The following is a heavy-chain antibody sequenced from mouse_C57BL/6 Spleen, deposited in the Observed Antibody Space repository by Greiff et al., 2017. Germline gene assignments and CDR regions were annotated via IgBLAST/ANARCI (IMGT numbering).Heavy chain of an antibody. CDR1: GYTFTSYG. Sequence: VQLQQPGAELARPGASVKLSCKASGYTFTSYGISWVKQRTGQGLEWIGEIYPRSGNTYYNEKFKGKATLTADKSSSTAYIELRSLTSEDSAVYFCARSDYDEGYAMDYWGQGTSVTVSS. D-gene: IGHD2-4*01. V-gene: IGHV1-81*01. CDR2: IYPRSGNT. CDR3: ARSDYDEGYAMDY. J-gene: IGHJ4*01.